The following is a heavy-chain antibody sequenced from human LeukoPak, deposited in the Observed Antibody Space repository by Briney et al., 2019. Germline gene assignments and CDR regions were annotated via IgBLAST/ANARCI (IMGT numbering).Heavy chain of an antibody. Sequence: GGSLRLSCAASGLIFSSYAISWVRQAPGKGLEWVSSISSSSSYIYYADSVKGRFTISRDNAKNSLYLQMNSLRAEDTAVYYCARGTTYYYGSGSPPFDYWGQGTLVTVSS. J-gene: IGHJ4*02. CDR1: GLIFSSYA. D-gene: IGHD3-10*01. CDR3: ARGTTYYYGSGSPPFDY. CDR2: ISSSSSYI. V-gene: IGHV3-21*01.